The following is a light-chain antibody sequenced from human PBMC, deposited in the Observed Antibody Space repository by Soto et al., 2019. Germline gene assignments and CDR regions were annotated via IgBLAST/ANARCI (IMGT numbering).Light chain of an antibody. CDR2: GAS. J-gene: IGKJ5*01. V-gene: IGKV3-15*01. CDR3: QQYNTWPIT. Sequence: IVMTQSPATLSVSPWERATLSCRVSQSVDSNFAWSQQRPGQAPRLPIDGASPRATDVPARFSASGSGTDFTLTISSLQSEDFVVYYCQQYNTWPITFGQGTRLEIK. CDR1: QSVDSN.